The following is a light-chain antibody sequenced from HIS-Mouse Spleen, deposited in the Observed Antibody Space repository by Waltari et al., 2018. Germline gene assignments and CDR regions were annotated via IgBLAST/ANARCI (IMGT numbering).Light chain of an antibody. CDR1: SSDVGGYNY. CDR3: SSYTSSSTLV. Sequence: QSALTQPASVSGSPGLSITIPCTGTSSDVGGYNYAPWYQQPPGKASKLMIYDVSNRPSGGSNRFSGSKSGNTASLTISGLQAEDEADYYCSSYTSSSTLVFGGGTKLTVL. CDR2: DVS. V-gene: IGLV2-14*03. J-gene: IGLJ3*02.